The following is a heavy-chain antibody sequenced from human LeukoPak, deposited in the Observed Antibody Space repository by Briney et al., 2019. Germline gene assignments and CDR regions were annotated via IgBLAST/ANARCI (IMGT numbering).Heavy chain of an antibody. CDR3: AKDLTIFGVALFDY. D-gene: IGHD3-3*01. CDR1: GFTFSSYA. Sequence: GGSLRLSCAASGFTFSSYAMSWVRQAPGKGLEWVSAISGSGGSTYYADSVKGRFTIYRDNSKNTLYLQMNSLRAEDPAVYYCAKDLTIFGVALFDYWGQGTLVTVSS. J-gene: IGHJ4*02. V-gene: IGHV3-23*01. CDR2: ISGSGGST.